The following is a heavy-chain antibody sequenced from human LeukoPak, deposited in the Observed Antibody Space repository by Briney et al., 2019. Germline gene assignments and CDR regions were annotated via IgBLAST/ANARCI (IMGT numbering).Heavy chain of an antibody. V-gene: IGHV3-73*01. CDR1: GFTFSVSA. D-gene: IGHD2-21*02. Sequence: GGSLRLSCAASGFTFSVSAMHWVRQPSGKGLEWVGRTRSKANNYATEYAASVKGRFTISRDDSKNTAYLQMNSLKTEDTAVYYCTSYCGGDCYGGTWGQGTLVTVSS. CDR2: TRSKANNYAT. J-gene: IGHJ5*02. CDR3: TSYCGGDCYGGT.